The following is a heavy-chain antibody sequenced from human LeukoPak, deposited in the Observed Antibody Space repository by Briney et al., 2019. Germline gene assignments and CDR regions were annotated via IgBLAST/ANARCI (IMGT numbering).Heavy chain of an antibody. V-gene: IGHV4-59*01. CDR3: ARDLNIVVVPAAQPCLSFDI. D-gene: IGHD2-2*01. J-gene: IGHJ3*02. CDR2: IYYSGST. Sequence: PSETLSLTCTVSGGSISSYYWSWIRQPPGKGLEWIGYIYYSGSTNYSPSLKSRVSISVDTSKNQFSLKLSSVTAADTSVYYCARDLNIVVVPAAQPCLSFDIWGQGTMVTVSS. CDR1: GGSISSYY.